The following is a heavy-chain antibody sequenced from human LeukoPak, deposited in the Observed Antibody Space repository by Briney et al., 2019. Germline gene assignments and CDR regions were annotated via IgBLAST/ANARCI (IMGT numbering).Heavy chain of an antibody. J-gene: IGHJ5*02. CDR2: TCPYDSGT. CDR3: ARDYCTRGGDCDKEDLFNP. D-gene: IGHD2-21*02. Sequence: GASVTVSCNSSGYTFAIYGIYWVRQAPAPGLGWMALTCPYDSGTNNAQNFEGRVPITTATSTSTASMELRSLRPDAKATYYYARDYCTRGGDCDKEDLFNPWGQGTLVTVSS. CDR1: GYTFAIYG. V-gene: IGHV1-18*01.